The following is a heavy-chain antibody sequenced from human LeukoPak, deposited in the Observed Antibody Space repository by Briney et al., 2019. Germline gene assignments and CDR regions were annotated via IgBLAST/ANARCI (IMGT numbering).Heavy chain of an antibody. Sequence: ASETLSLTCTVSGGSISSYYWSLIRQPPGKGLEWIGYIYYRGSTNYNPSLKSRVTISVDTSKNQFSLKLSSVTAADTAVYYCATYGDYYYFDYWGQGTLVTVSS. CDR1: GGSISSYY. D-gene: IGHD4-17*01. CDR3: ATYGDYYYFDY. V-gene: IGHV4-59*01. CDR2: IYYRGST. J-gene: IGHJ4*02.